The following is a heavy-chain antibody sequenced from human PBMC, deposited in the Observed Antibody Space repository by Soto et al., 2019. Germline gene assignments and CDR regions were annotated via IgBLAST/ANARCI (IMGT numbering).Heavy chain of an antibody. J-gene: IGHJ4*02. CDR2: IWYDGSNK. V-gene: IGHV3-33*01. D-gene: IGHD3-3*01. CDR1: GFTFRSYG. Sequence: QVHLVESGGGVVQPGRSLRLSCAASGFTFRSYGMHWVRQAPGKGLEWVAVIWYDGSNKYYADSVKGRFTISRDNSKNTLFLQMNSLRAEDTAIYYCARDGVVLGSLYYFDYWGQGTLVTVSS. CDR3: ARDGVVLGSLYYFDY.